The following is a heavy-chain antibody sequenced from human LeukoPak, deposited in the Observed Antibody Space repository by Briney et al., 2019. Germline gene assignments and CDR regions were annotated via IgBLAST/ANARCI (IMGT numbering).Heavy chain of an antibody. CDR3: ARVTGGYNLVDY. CDR2: MSDSGGRT. D-gene: IGHD5-24*01. V-gene: IGHV3-23*01. CDR1: GFTFSSYW. J-gene: IGHJ4*02. Sequence: GGSLRLSCAASGFTFSSYWMSWVRQAPGKGLKWVSAMSDSGGRTYYADSVKGRFTISRDNSRNTLYLQMNSLRAEDTGVYFCARVTGGYNLVDYWGQGTLVTVSS.